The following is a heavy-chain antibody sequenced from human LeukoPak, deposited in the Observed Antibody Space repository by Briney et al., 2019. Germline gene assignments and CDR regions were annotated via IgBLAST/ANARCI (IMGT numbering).Heavy chain of an antibody. J-gene: IGHJ6*03. Sequence: PSETLSLTCTVSGGSISSYYWSWIRQPPGKGLEWIGYIYYSGSTNYNPSLKSRVTISVDTSKNQFSLKLSSVTAADTAVYYCARVMSAYPGGYYYYYMDVWGKGTTVTISS. D-gene: IGHD3-10*01. V-gene: IGHV4-59*01. CDR3: ARVMSAYPGGYYYYYMDV. CDR1: GGSISSYY. CDR2: IYYSGST.